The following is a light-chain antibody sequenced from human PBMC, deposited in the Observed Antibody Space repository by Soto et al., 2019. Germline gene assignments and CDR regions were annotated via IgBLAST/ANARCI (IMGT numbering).Light chain of an antibody. CDR2: YDS. CDR1: NIGSKS. Sequence: SYELTQPPSVSVAPGKTARITCGGNNIGSKSVHWYQQKPGKAPVLVIYYDSDRPSGIPERFSGSNSGNTATLTISRVEAGDEADYYCQVWDSSSDHPDVVFGGGTKVTVL. V-gene: IGLV3-21*04. J-gene: IGLJ2*01. CDR3: QVWDSSSDHPDVV.